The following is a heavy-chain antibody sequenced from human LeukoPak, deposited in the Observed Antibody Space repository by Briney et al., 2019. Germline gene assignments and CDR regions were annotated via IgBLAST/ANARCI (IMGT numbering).Heavy chain of an antibody. CDR1: GYSIRNGYN. CDR3: ARVSGSYYNAYYFDY. D-gene: IGHD3-10*01. J-gene: IGHJ4*02. CDR2: IYQSGST. Sequence: PSETLSLTCTVSGYSIRNGYNWGWIRLSPGKGLEWLGSIYQSGSTYDNPSLKSRVTLSIDTSKNQFSLKLTSVTAADTAVYYCARVSGSYYNAYYFDYWGQGTLVTVSS. V-gene: IGHV4-38-2*02.